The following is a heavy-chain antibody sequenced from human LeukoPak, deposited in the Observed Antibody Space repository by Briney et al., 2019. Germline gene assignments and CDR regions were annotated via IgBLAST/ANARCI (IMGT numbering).Heavy chain of an antibody. CDR3: ARDYYGSGTVGYFDY. CDR1: GGTFSSYA. CDR2: IIPIFGTA. J-gene: IGHJ4*02. Sequence: SVKVSCKASGGTFSSYAISWVRQAPGRGLEWMGGIIPIFGTANYAQKFQGRVTITTDESTSTAYMELSSLRSEDTAVYYCARDYYGSGTVGYFDYWGQGTLVTVSS. V-gene: IGHV1-69*05. D-gene: IGHD3-10*01.